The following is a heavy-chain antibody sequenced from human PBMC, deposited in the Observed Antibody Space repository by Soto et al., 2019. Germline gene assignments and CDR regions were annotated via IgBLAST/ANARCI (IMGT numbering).Heavy chain of an antibody. V-gene: IGHV4-39*07. Sequence: PSETQSLTCNVAGTYISSGECYWSRVRTPPGKGLEWIGDIYHGGSTHYNPSLKSRVTISVDKSKNQFSLRLSSVTAADTAVYYCARRDSSFDPWGQGTLVTVSS. J-gene: IGHJ5*02. CDR2: IYHGGST. D-gene: IGHD2-21*01. CDR1: GTYISSGECY. CDR3: ARRDSSFDP.